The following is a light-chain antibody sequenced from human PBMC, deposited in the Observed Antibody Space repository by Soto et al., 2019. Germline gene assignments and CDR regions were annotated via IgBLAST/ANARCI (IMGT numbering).Light chain of an antibody. CDR1: QGISSW. CDR2: AAS. CDR3: QQADSFPLT. J-gene: IGKJ4*01. Sequence: DIQMNQSPSSVSASVGDRVIITCRASQGISSWLVWYQQKLGEAPKLLIFAASRLQSGVPSRFSGSGSGTDFTLTISSLQPEDFGTYFCQQADSFPLTFGGGTKVEIK. V-gene: IGKV1D-12*01.